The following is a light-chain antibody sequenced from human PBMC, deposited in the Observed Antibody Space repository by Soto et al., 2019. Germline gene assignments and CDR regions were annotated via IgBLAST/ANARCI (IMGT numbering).Light chain of an antibody. CDR3: MQRLETPWT. V-gene: IGKV2-28*01. CDR1: QSLLHSSGYNY. Sequence: DFVMTQSPLSLPVTAGEPASISCRSSQSLLHSSGYNYVDWYLQKPGQSPQLLIYLGSHRASGGPDRFSGSESGTDFTLKISRVEAEDVGVYYCMQRLETPWTFGQGTK. CDR2: LGS. J-gene: IGKJ1*01.